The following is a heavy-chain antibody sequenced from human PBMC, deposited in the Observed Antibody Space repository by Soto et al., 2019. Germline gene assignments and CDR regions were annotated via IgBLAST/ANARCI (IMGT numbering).Heavy chain of an antibody. Sequence: ESGGGFVQPGWSLRLSCESSGFTFRNFAMSWVRQAPGQGLEWVSSILGSGDSTYYADSVKGRFSISRDNSKNTLYLQMNSLRAEDTAIYYCAKDNPVGATPGWFDSWGQGTLVIVSS. CDR1: GFTFRNFA. D-gene: IGHD1-26*01. V-gene: IGHV3-23*01. J-gene: IGHJ5*01. CDR2: ILGSGDST. CDR3: AKDNPVGATPGWFDS.